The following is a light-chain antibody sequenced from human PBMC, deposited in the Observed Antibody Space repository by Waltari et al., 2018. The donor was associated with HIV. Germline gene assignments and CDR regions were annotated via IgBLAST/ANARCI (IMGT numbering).Light chain of an antibody. Sequence: EIVLTQSPGTLSLSPGETAILSCRTTQSISNNFLAWYQQKPGQPPRLLIYSAFIRATGIPDRFSGSGAGTDFTLSISRLEPEDFAVYYCQQYDNLPILTFGGGTKVEIK. CDR1: QSISNNF. CDR3: QQYDNLPILT. V-gene: IGKV3-20*01. CDR2: SAF. J-gene: IGKJ4*01.